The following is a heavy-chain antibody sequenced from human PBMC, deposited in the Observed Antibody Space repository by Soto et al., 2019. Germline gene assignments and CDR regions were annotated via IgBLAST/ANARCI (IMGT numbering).Heavy chain of an antibody. CDR2: INHSGST. V-gene: IGHV4-34*01. D-gene: IGHD3-16*01. CDR1: GGSFSGYY. J-gene: IGHJ6*02. CDR3: ARDWFNRWGILTNSFNYYYGMDV. Sequence: AETLSLTCAVYGGSFSGYYWSWIRQPPGKGLEWIGEINHSGSTNYNPSLKSRVTISVDTSKNQFSLKLSSVTAADTAVYYCARDWFNRWGILTNSFNYYYGMDVWGQGTTVTVSS.